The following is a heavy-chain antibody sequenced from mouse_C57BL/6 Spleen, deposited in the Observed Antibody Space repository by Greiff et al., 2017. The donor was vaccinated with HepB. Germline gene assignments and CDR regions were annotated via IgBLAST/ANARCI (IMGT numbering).Heavy chain of an antibody. Sequence: QVQLKESGPELVKPGASVKISCKASGYAFSSSWMNWVKQRPGRGLEWIGRIYPGDGDTNYNGKFKGKATLTAEQSSSTAYMQLSSLTSEDSAVYFCAVYDYEFAWFAYWGQGTLVTVSA. V-gene: IGHV1-82*01. CDR1: GYAFSSSW. CDR3: AVYDYEFAWFAY. CDR2: IYPGDGDT. D-gene: IGHD2-4*01. J-gene: IGHJ3*01.